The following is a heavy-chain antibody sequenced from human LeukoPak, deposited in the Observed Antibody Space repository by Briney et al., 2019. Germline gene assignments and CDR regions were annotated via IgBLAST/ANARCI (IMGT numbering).Heavy chain of an antibody. Sequence: SETLSLTCTVSGGSISSYYWSWIRQPPGKGLEWIGYIYYSGSTNYNPSLKSRVTISVDTSKNQFSLKLSSVTAADTAVYYCARLGRITMVRGVIITPYYFDYWGQGTLVTVSS. D-gene: IGHD3-10*01. CDR3: ARLGRITMVRGVIITPYYFDY. V-gene: IGHV4-59*12. J-gene: IGHJ4*02. CDR1: GGSISSYY. CDR2: IYYSGST.